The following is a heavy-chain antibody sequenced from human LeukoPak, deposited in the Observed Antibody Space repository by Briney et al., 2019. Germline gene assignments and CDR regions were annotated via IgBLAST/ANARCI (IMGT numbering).Heavy chain of an antibody. CDR1: GGSISSYY. CDR2: IYTSGST. V-gene: IGHV4-4*07. CDR3: ARAPRLQGADAFDI. J-gene: IGHJ3*02. Sequence: SETLSLTCTVSGGSISSYYWSWIRQPAGTGLEWIGRIYTSGSTNYNPSLKSRVTMSVDTSKNQFSLKLSSVTAADTAVYYCARAPRLQGADAFDIWGQGTMVTVSS. D-gene: IGHD3-10*01.